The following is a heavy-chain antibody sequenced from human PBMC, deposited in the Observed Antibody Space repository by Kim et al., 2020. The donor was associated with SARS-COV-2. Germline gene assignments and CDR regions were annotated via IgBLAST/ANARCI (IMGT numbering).Heavy chain of an antibody. J-gene: IGHJ6*02. Sequence: GGSLRLSCAASGFTFSSYGMHWVRQAPGKGLEWVAVISYDGSNKYYADSVKGRFTISRDNSKNTLYLQMNSLRAEDTAVYYCARDLTAMAQGYYYYYGMDVWGQGTTVTVSS. CDR2: ISYDGSNK. V-gene: IGHV3-33*05. CDR1: GFTFSSYG. D-gene: IGHD5-18*01. CDR3: ARDLTAMAQGYYYYYGMDV.